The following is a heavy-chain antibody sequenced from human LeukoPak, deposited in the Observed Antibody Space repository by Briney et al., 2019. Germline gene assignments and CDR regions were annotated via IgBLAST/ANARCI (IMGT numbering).Heavy chain of an antibody. CDR1: GYTFTGYY. Sequence: ASVKVSCKASGYTFTGYYMHWVRQAPGQGLEWMGWINPNSGGTNYALKFQGRVTMTRDTSISTAYMELSRLRSDDTAVYYCARDGESGSYGDYWGQGTLVTVSS. CDR3: ARDGESGSYGDY. CDR2: INPNSGGT. D-gene: IGHD1-26*01. J-gene: IGHJ4*02. V-gene: IGHV1-2*02.